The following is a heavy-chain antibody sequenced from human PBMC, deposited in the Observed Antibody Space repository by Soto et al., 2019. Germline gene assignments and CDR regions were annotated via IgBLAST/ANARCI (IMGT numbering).Heavy chain of an antibody. CDR1: GFTFSSYG. CDR3: AKDRSDGYNYYYYYGRDV. D-gene: IGHD5-12*01. CDR2: ISYDGSNK. J-gene: IGHJ6*02. V-gene: IGHV3-30*18. Sequence: GGSLRLSCAASGFTFSSYGMHWVRQAPGKGLEWVAVISYDGSNKYYADSVKGRFTISRDNSKNTLYLQMNSLRAEDTAVYYCAKDRSDGYNYYYYYGRDVWGQGTTVTVS.